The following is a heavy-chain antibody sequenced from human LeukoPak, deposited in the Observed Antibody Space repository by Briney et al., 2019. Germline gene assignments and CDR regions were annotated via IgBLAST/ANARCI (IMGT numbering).Heavy chain of an antibody. Sequence: PGGSLRLSCAASGFTLSSYAMHWVRQAPGKGLEWVAVISYDGSNKYYADSVKGRFTISRDNSKNTLYLQMNSLRAEDTAVYYCARDPSQYCSGGSCYPQNYYYYYGMDVWGQGTTVTVSS. CDR3: ARDPSQYCSGGSCYPQNYYYYYGMDV. CDR2: ISYDGSNK. V-gene: IGHV3-30-3*01. D-gene: IGHD2-15*01. CDR1: GFTLSSYA. J-gene: IGHJ6*02.